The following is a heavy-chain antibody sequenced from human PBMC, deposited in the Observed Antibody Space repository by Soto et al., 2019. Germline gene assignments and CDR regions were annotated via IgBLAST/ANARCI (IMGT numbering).Heavy chain of an antibody. CDR2: IIPIFGTA. CDR1: GGTFSSYG. Sequence: GASVKVSCKASGGTFSSYGFNWVRQAPGQGLEWMGGIIPIFGTADYAQKFQGRVTITADISTNTAYMEVGSLRSEDTAVYYCALRLELEVSVYFDLWGQGTLVTVSS. J-gene: IGHJ4*02. CDR3: ALRLELEVSVYFDL. V-gene: IGHV1-69*06. D-gene: IGHD1-7*01.